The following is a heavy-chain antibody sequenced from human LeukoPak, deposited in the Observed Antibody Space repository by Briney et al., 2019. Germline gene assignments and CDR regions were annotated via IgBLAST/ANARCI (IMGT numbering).Heavy chain of an antibody. D-gene: IGHD3-22*01. CDR2: ISGSGGST. CDR1: GFTFSSYA. CDR3: ARYFGYYDSSGYPSGYYYYGMDV. Sequence: GGSLRLSCAASGFTFSSYAMSWVRQAPGKGLEWVSAISGSGGSTYYADSVKGRFTISRDNSKNTLYLQMNSLRAEDTAVYYCARYFGYYDSSGYPSGYYYYGMDVWDQGTTVTVSS. V-gene: IGHV3-23*01. J-gene: IGHJ6*02.